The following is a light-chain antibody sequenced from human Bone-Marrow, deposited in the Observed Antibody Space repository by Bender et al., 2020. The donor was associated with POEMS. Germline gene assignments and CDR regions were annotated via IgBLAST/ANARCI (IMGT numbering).Light chain of an antibody. CDR2: EDS. V-gene: IGLV3-10*01. CDR3: CSTDISGNLRV. Sequence: SYELKQSPSSVSVSPGQTARITCSGDALPKKHAYWYQQKSGQAPVLVIYEDSKRLPGIPERFSGSTSRAMATLTISGAQVEDDADYYCCSTDISGNLRVFGGGTKVTVL. J-gene: IGLJ3*02. CDR1: ALPKKH.